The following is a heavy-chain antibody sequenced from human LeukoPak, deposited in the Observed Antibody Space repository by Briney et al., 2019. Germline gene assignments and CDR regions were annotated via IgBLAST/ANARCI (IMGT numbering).Heavy chain of an antibody. CDR2: ISYDGSKT. V-gene: IGHV3-30-3*01. Sequence: SGGSLRLSCAASGFTFNIYAMHWVRQAPGKGLEWVAVISYDGSKTYYADSVKGRFTISRDNSKNTLYLQMNSLRAEDTAVYYCARGWELLDYWGQGTLVTVSS. CDR3: ARGWELLDY. CDR1: GFTFNIYA. J-gene: IGHJ4*02. D-gene: IGHD1-26*01.